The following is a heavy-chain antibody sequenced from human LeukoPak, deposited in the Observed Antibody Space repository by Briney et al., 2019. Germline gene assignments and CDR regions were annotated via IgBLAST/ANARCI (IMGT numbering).Heavy chain of an antibody. D-gene: IGHD3-22*01. J-gene: IGHJ4*02. CDR3: AKDSYDSSGSRYDY. CDR2: ISGTGGST. CDR1: GFTFSDYA. Sequence: GGSLRLSCAASGFTFSDYAMSWVRQAPGKGLEWVSAISGTGGSTWYADSVKGRVTISRDNSKNTLYLQMNSLRAEDTAVYYCAKDSYDSSGSRYDYWGQGALVTVSS. V-gene: IGHV3-23*01.